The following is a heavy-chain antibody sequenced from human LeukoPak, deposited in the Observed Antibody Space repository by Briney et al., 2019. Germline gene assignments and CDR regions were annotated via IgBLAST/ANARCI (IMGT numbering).Heavy chain of an antibody. CDR3: ASEAYYYDSSGYYKY. CDR1: GGSISSYY. Sequence: SETLSLTCTVSGGSISSYYWSWIRQPAGKGLEWIGRIYTSESTNYNPSLKSRVTISVDTSRNQFSLKLSSVTAADTAVYYCASEAYYYDSSGYYKYWGQGTLVTVSS. J-gene: IGHJ4*02. CDR2: IYTSEST. D-gene: IGHD3-22*01. V-gene: IGHV4-4*07.